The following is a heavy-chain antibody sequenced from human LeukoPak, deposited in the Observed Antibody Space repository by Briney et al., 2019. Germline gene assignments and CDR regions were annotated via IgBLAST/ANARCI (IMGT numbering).Heavy chain of an antibody. D-gene: IGHD6-19*01. V-gene: IGHV4-61*02. Sequence: SETLSLTCTVSGGSISSGSYYWSWIRQPAGKGLEWIGRIYTSGSTNYNPSLKSRVTISVDTSKNQFSLKLSSVTAADTAVYYCARDLQRAVAGSDYWGQGSLVTVSS. J-gene: IGHJ4*02. CDR1: GGSISSGSYY. CDR3: ARDLQRAVAGSDY. CDR2: IYTSGST.